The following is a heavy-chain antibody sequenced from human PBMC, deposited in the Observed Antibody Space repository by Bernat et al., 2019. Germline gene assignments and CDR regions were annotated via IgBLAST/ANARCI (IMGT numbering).Heavy chain of an antibody. Sequence: QVQLVESGGGVVQPGRSLRLSCAASGFTFSSFGMHWFRQAPGKGLEWLAVIWYDGSNQYYADSVKGQFTISRDNSKNTLYLQMNSLRAEDTAVYYCARDRGTEVVFGKGGAFDIWGQGTTVTVSS. CDR2: IWYDGSNQ. CDR1: GFTFSSFG. V-gene: IGHV3-33*01. J-gene: IGHJ3*02. CDR3: ARDRGTEVVFGKGGAFDI. D-gene: IGHD3-22*01.